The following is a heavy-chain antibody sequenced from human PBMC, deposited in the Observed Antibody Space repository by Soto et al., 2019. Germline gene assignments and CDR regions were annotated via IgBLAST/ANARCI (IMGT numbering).Heavy chain of an antibody. CDR1: GFTFSNYA. CDR3: AKTLHLQLSWFDP. J-gene: IGHJ5*02. V-gene: IGHV3-23*01. CDR2: IDGSGGST. Sequence: PGGSLRLSCAASGFTFSNYAMSWVRQAPGRGLEWVSTIDGSGGSTYYADSVKGRFTISRDNSKNTLYLQMNSLRAEDTAVYYCAKTLHLQLSWFDPWGQGTLVTVSS. D-gene: IGHD5-18*01.